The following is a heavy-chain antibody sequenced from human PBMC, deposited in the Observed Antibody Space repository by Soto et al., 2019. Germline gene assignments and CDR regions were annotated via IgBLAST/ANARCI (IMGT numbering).Heavy chain of an antibody. CDR2: IYYSGST. CDR3: AADSSSWRRGGLGWSGGYYYYGMDV. Sequence: QVQLQESGPGLVKPSQTLSLTCTVSGGSISSGGYYWSWIRQHPGKGLEWIGYIYYSGSTYYNPSLKSRVTISVDTSKNQFSLKLSSVTAADTAVYYCAADSSSWRRGGLGWSGGYYYYGMDVWGQGTTVTVSS. J-gene: IGHJ6*02. CDR1: GGSISSGGYY. D-gene: IGHD6-13*01. V-gene: IGHV4-31*03.